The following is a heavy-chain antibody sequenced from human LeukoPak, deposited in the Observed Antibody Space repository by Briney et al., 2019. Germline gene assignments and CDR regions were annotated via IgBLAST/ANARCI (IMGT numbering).Heavy chain of an antibody. CDR2: TYYRSKWYN. CDR3: VRYGRYRVDY. Sequence: SQTLSLTFDISWVSVSNNSAAWNWIRQSPLRGLEWLGRTYYRSKWYNGYAVSVKSRLTINADTSKNQFSLQLNSVTPEDTAVYYCVRYGRYRVDYWGKGTVVTVSS. V-gene: IGHV6-1*01. D-gene: IGHD5-12*01. CDR1: WVSVSNNSAA. J-gene: IGHJ4*02.